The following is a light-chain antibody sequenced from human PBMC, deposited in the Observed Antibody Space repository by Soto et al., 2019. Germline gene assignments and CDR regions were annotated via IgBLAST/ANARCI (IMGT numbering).Light chain of an antibody. Sequence: QSALTQPASVSDSPGQSITISCTGTSSDIGGSDHVSWYRQYPGEAPKLIIYGNGNRPSGVPDRFSGSKSGTSASLAITGLQAEDEADYYCQSYDSSLSGSEVFGTGTKLTVL. CDR2: GNG. CDR1: SSDIGGSDH. CDR3: QSYDSSLSGSEV. J-gene: IGLJ1*01. V-gene: IGLV2-14*03.